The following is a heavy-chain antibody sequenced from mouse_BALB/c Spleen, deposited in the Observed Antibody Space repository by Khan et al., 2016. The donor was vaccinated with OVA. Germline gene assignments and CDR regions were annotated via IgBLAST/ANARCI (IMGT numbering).Heavy chain of an antibody. CDR2: ISYSGST. Sequence: EVELVESGPGLVKPSQSLSLTCTFTGYSITSDYAWYWIRQFPGNKLEWMGYISYSGSTSYNPSLKSRISITRDTSKNQFFLQLNSVTTEDTATYYCARSIMANWGQGTTLTVSS. CDR1: GYSITSDYA. CDR3: ARSIMAN. J-gene: IGHJ2*01. V-gene: IGHV3-2*02.